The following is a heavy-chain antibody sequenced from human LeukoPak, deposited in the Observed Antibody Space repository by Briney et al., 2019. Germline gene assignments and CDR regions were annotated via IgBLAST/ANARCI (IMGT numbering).Heavy chain of an antibody. CDR3: ARGTGSDFES. V-gene: IGHV4-61*02. Sequence: SQTLSLTCIVSGDSISRGSHYWGWVRQPGGKGLEWIGRIYTTGSTDYNPSLKTRFTISVDTSRNQFSLKVTSVTAADTAVYYCARGTGSDFESWGQGTLVTVSS. CDR1: GDSISRGSHY. D-gene: IGHD2-2*01. J-gene: IGHJ4*02. CDR2: IYTTGST.